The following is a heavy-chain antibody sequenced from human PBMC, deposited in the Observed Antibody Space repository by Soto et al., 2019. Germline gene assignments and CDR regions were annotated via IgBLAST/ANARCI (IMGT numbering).Heavy chain of an antibody. CDR2: ISGSGDDK. Sequence: EVQLLESGGGLVQPGGSLRLSCGAPGFSFSTYAMNWVRQAPGKGLEWVSIISGSGDDKYYADSVKGRFTISRDNSRNTLYLEMSSLRAEDTAVYYCAKDGSLVRHDYWGPGTLVTVSS. CDR3: AKDGSLVRHDY. D-gene: IGHD3-10*01. J-gene: IGHJ4*02. V-gene: IGHV3-23*01. CDR1: GFSFSTYA.